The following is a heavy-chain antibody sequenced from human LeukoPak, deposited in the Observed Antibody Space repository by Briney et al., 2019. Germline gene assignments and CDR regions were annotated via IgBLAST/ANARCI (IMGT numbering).Heavy chain of an antibody. D-gene: IGHD1-26*01. V-gene: IGHV3-23*01. J-gene: IGHJ4*02. Sequence: PGGSLRLSCAASGFTFSNYAMTWVRRAPGKGLEWVSAISSGDITDYADSVKGRFTISRDNSKNTLNLQMNSLRAEDTALYYCAKDPGVGATRFNDYWGRGTQVTVTS. CDR2: ISSGDIT. CDR3: AKDPGVGATRFNDY. CDR1: GFTFSNYA.